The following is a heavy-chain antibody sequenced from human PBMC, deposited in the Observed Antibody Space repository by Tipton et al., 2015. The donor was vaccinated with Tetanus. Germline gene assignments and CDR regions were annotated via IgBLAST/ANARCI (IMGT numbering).Heavy chain of an antibody. CDR2: VYSTGTT. D-gene: IGHD6-19*01. Sequence: TLSLTCAVYGGSFSGYYWSWIRQPPGKGLEWIGRVYSTGTTDYSPSLKSRVTMSVDTSKNELSLRLTSVTAADTAVYYCARAEYSSGWFSTDRDCYYGMDVWGQGTTVTVSS. V-gene: IGHV4-59*10. J-gene: IGHJ6*02. CDR3: ARAEYSSGWFSTDRDCYYGMDV. CDR1: GGSFSGYY.